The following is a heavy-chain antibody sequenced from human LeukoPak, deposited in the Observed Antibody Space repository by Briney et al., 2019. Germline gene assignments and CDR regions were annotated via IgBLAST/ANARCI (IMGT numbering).Heavy chain of an antibody. CDR1: GFIFDDYA. J-gene: IGHJ4*02. Sequence: HAGRSLRLSCAASGFIFDDYAMHWVRQAPGKGLERVSGINWNSDSIGYADSVEGRFTISRDNAKNSLYLQMNSLRAEDTALYYCAKDIFTMVRGVFDYWGQGTLVTVSS. V-gene: IGHV3-9*01. D-gene: IGHD3-10*01. CDR2: INWNSDSI. CDR3: AKDIFTMVRGVFDY.